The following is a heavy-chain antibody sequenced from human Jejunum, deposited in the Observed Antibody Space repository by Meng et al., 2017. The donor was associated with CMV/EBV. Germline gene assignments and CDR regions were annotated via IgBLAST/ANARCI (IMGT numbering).Heavy chain of an antibody. CDR3: TTLSITTAGN. D-gene: IGHD6-13*01. Sequence: SCAASGFTFSHAWMTWVRQAPGKGLECVGRIKSKTDGGTTDYAAPVQGRFTTSRDDSENTLYLQMNSLKTEDTAVYYCTTLSITTAGNWGQGTLVTVSS. CDR2: IKSKTDGGTT. V-gene: IGHV3-15*01. CDR1: GFTFSHAW. J-gene: IGHJ4*02.